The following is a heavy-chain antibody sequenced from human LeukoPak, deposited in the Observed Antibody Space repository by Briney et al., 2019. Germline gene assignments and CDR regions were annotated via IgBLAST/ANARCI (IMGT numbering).Heavy chain of an antibody. V-gene: IGHV3-23*01. D-gene: IGHD5-18*01. CDR3: AKDHRYTFGSPYYFDY. Sequence: GGSLRLSCAASGFTFSSYAMSWVRQAPGKGLEWVSGISGSGGSTYYADSVKGRFTISRDNSKNTLYLQMNSLRAEDTAVYYCAKDHRYTFGSPYYFDYWGQGTLVTVSS. CDR2: ISGSGGST. J-gene: IGHJ4*02. CDR1: GFTFSSYA.